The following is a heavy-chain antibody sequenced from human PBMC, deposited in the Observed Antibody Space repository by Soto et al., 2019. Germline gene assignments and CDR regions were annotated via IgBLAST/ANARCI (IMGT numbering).Heavy chain of an antibody. Sequence: SVKVSCKASGGPFNNYPITWVRQAPGEGLEWMGGSIPIFGTANYAQKFQGIVTISVDESTSTAYMELSSLRSEDTAVYYCARGRGYSGDDHYYYFDMDVWGQGTTVTVSS. J-gene: IGHJ6*02. CDR3: ARGRGYSGDDHYYYFDMDV. CDR2: SIPIFGTA. CDR1: GGPFNNYP. V-gene: IGHV1-69*13. D-gene: IGHD5-12*01.